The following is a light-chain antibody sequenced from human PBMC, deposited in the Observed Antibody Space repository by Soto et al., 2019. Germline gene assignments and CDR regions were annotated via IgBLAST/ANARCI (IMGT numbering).Light chain of an antibody. CDR3: QQYNSYPLT. V-gene: IGKV1D-16*01. Sequence: DIQMTQSPSSLSASVGDSVTITCRASQVISSWLAWYQQKPEKAPKSLIYGASSLQSGVPSRFSVSGSWTDFALTIGSQRPEDFATYYWQQYNSYPLTCGGGTKVEIK. CDR1: QVISSW. CDR2: GAS. J-gene: IGKJ4*02.